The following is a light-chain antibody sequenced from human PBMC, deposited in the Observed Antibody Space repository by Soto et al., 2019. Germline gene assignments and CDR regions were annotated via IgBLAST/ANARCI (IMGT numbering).Light chain of an antibody. J-gene: IGLJ1*01. V-gene: IGLV2-11*01. CDR2: DVS. CDR1: SSDVGGYNY. CDR3: CSYAGSYSYV. Sequence: QSALAQPRSVSGSRGQSVTMSCTGTSSDVGGYNYVSWYQQHPGKAPKLMIYDVSKRPSGVPDRFSGSKSGNTASLTISGLQAEDEADYYCCSYAGSYSYVFGTGTKLTVL.